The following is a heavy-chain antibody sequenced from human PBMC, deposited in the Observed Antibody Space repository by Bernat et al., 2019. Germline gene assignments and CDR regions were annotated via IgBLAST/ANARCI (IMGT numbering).Heavy chain of an antibody. Sequence: EVQLVESGGGLVQPGGSLRLSCAASGFTFSSYDMHWVRQATGKGLEWVSAIGTAGDTYYPGSVKGRFTISRENAKNSLYLQMNSLRAGDTAVYYCARGATYYYGSGRDEDWFDPWRQGTLVTVSS. CDR3: ARGATYYYGSGRDEDWFDP. CDR2: IGTAGDT. CDR1: GFTFSSYD. J-gene: IGHJ5*02. D-gene: IGHD3-10*01. V-gene: IGHV3-13*04.